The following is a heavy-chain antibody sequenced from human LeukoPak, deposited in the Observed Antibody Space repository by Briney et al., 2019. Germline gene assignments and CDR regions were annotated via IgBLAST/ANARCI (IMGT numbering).Heavy chain of an antibody. CDR1: GXTFSSYE. CDR2: ISSSGSAI. CDR3: AREKLSFFDSSGYFDY. J-gene: IGHJ4*02. D-gene: IGHD3-22*01. Sequence: PGGSLRLSCAASGXTFSSYEMNWVRQAPGKGQEWVSFISSSGSAIHYADSVRGRFTISRDNAKNSLYLQMSRLRAEDTAVYYCAREKLSFFDSSGYFDYWGQGTLVTVSS. V-gene: IGHV3-48*03.